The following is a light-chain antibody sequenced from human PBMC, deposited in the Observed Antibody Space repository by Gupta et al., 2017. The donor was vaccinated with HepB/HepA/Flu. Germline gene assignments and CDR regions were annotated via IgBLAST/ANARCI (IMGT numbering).Light chain of an antibody. CDR1: WSNIGDNT. Sequence: QSVVTQPPSVSEAPRQRVTISCSGSWSNIGDNTVNWYQQLPGKAPKLLIYYDDLLPSGVSDRFSGSKSGTSASLTISGLQPEDEADYYCAAWDDSLNGLVFGGGTKLTVL. V-gene: IGLV1-36*01. J-gene: IGLJ3*02. CDR2: YDD. CDR3: AAWDDSLNGLV.